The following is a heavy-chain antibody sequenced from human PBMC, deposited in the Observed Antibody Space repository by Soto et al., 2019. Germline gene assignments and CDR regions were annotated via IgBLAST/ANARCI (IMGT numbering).Heavy chain of an antibody. Sequence: ASVEVAFKASGYTWTIYVIIGWLQSPLQWGEWMGWISADNVNTNYAQNRQGRVTMTTDTSTSTAYMQLRRLRSDATDVYYCASVSRPGSYYSYAMAAWGQGNPVNVS. CDR3: ASVSRPGSYYSYAMAA. CDR1: GYTWTIYV. D-gene: IGHD3-10*01. V-gene: IGHV1-18*04. J-gene: IGHJ6*02. CDR2: ISADNVNT.